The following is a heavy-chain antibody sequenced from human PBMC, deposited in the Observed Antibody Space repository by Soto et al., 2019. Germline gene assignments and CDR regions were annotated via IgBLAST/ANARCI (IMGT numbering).Heavy chain of an antibody. Sequence: SVKVSCKASGFTFTSSAVQWVRQARGQRLEWIGWIVVGSGNTNYAQKFQERVTITRDMSTSTAYMELSSLRSEDTAVYYCGAVTVSSGWPFFDYWGQGTLVTVSS. CDR2: IVVGSGNT. J-gene: IGHJ4*02. V-gene: IGHV1-58*01. CDR1: GFTFTSSA. D-gene: IGHD6-19*01. CDR3: GAVTVSSGWPFFDY.